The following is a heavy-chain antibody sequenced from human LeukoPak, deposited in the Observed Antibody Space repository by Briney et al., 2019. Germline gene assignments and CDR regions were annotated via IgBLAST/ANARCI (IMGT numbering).Heavy chain of an antibody. CDR1: GFTLSNYM. CDR3: AKGVAMNTAMDV. D-gene: IGHD2-2*01. CDR2: MKESTADT. J-gene: IGHJ6*02. Sequence: GGSLRLSCAASGFTLSNYMMSWVRQAPREGLEWVSSMKESTADTYYADSVQGRFTISRDNSKNTLFLQMSSLSAEDTAIYYCAKGVAMNTAMDVWGQGTTVTVSS. V-gene: IGHV3-23*01.